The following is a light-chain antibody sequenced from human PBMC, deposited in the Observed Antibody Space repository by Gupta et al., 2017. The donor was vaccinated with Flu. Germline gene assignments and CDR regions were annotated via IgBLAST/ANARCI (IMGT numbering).Light chain of an antibody. Sequence: EIVLTQSPGTLSLSPGERATLSCWASQSVSNNNLAWYQQKPGQAPRLLIYAASSRASGIPDRFSGSGSGTGFTLTIRRLEPEDFAVYYCQQEASSPRTFGQGTKMEIK. CDR1: QSVSNNN. J-gene: IGKJ2*01. CDR2: AAS. V-gene: IGKV3-20*01. CDR3: QQEASSPRT.